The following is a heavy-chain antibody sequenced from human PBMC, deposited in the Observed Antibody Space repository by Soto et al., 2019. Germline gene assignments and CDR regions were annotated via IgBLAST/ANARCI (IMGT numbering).Heavy chain of an antibody. Sequence: QVQLVQSGAEVKKPGSSVKVSCKASGGTFSSYAISWVRQAPGQGLEWLGGIIPIFGTANYAQKFQGRVTITADESTSTADMELSSLRSEDTAVDYCARENTSSSSDAFDIWGQGTMVTVSS. CDR3: ARENTSSSSDAFDI. V-gene: IGHV1-69*01. J-gene: IGHJ3*02. D-gene: IGHD6-6*01. CDR2: IIPIFGTA. CDR1: GGTFSSYA.